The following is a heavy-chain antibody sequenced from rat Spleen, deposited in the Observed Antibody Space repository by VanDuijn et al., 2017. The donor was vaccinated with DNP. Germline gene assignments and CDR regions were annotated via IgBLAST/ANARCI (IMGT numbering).Heavy chain of an antibody. CDR1: SYSITSNY. Sequence: EVQLQESGPGLVKPSQSLSLTCSVTSYSITSNYWGWIRKFPGNKMEWIGHISYSGSTSYNPSLKSRISITRDTSKNQFFLQLNSVTTDDTATYYCARYPPSSAHFDYWGQGVMVTVSS. V-gene: IGHV3-1*01. CDR2: ISYSGST. D-gene: IGHD3-3*01. CDR3: ARYPPSSAHFDY. J-gene: IGHJ2*01.